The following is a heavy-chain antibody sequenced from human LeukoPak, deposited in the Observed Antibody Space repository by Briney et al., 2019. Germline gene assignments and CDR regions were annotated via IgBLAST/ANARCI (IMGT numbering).Heavy chain of an antibody. Sequence: GESLKISCKGSGYRFTDYWIGWVRQMPGKGLDWMGIIYPRDSDTRYSPSFQGQVTISADKSISTVYLQWSSLKASDAATYYCAIRYSGSYNDYWGQGTLVTVSS. CDR1: GYRFTDYW. J-gene: IGHJ4*02. D-gene: IGHD1-26*01. CDR3: AIRYSGSYNDY. CDR2: IYPRDSDT. V-gene: IGHV5-51*01.